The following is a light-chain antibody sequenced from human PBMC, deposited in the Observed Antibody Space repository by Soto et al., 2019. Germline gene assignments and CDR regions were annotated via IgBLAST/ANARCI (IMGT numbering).Light chain of an antibody. CDR2: SNN. CDR3: AAWYDNGSGVV. J-gene: IGLJ2*01. CDR1: SSNIGSNY. V-gene: IGLV1-47*02. Sequence: QSVLTQPPSASGTPGQRVTISCSGSSSNIGSNYVYWYQQLPGTAPQLLIYSNNQRPSGVPDLFSGSKSGTSASLAISGRRSEDEADYYCAAWYDNGSGVVFGGGTKVTVL.